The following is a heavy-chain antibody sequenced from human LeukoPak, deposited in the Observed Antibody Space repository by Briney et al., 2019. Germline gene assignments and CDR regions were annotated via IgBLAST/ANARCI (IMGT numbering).Heavy chain of an antibody. V-gene: IGHV4-39*01. CDR3: ARVRVTRGYFDY. Sequence: SEALSLTCTVSGGSLSSSSYYSGWIRQPPGKGLEWIGSIYYSGSTYYNPSLKSRVTISVDTSKNQFSLKLSSVTAADTAVYYCARVRVTRGYFDYWGQGTLVTVSS. J-gene: IGHJ4*02. CDR2: IYYSGST. D-gene: IGHD4-23*01. CDR1: GGSLSSSSYY.